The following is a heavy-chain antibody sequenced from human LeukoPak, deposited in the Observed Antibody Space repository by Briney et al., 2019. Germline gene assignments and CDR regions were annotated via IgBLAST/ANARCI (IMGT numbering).Heavy chain of an antibody. CDR1: GFTFSNYA. CDR3: ARESKESYGSSFYF. D-gene: IGHD3-10*01. CDR2: ISYDGSNK. J-gene: IGHJ4*02. Sequence: PGGSLRLSCAASGFTFSNYAMHWVRQAPGKGLEGVAVISYDGSNKYYANSVKGRFTISRDNSKSPLYVQMDSLRAADTAVYYCARESKESYGSSFYFWGQGTLVTVSS. V-gene: IGHV3-30-3*01.